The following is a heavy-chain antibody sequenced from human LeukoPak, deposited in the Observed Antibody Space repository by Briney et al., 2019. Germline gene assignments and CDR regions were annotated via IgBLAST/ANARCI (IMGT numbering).Heavy chain of an antibody. V-gene: IGHV4-4*07. D-gene: IGHD3-3*01. CDR3: ASQRSRSGYVFDI. CDR1: GGSISSYY. CDR2: IYTSGST. Sequence: PSETLSLTCTVSGGSISSYYWSWIRQPAGKGLEWIGRIYTSGSTNYNPSLRSRVTMSVDTSKNQFSLKLSSVTAADTAVYYCASQRSRSGYVFDIWGQGTMVTVSS. J-gene: IGHJ3*02.